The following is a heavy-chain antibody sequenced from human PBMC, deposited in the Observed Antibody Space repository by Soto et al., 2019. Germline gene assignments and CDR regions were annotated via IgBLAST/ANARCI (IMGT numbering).Heavy chain of an antibody. J-gene: IGHJ6*02. V-gene: IGHV3-48*02. CDR2: ISSSSTI. CDR3: ARGPAAAAGTPSYYYYGMDV. D-gene: IGHD6-13*01. CDR1: GFTFSSHS. Sequence: GGSLRLSCAASGFTFSSHSMNWVRQAPGKGLEWVSYISSSSTIYYADSVKGRFTISRDNAKNSLYLQMNSLRDEDTAVYYCARGPAAAAGTPSYYYYGMDVWGQGTTVTVSS.